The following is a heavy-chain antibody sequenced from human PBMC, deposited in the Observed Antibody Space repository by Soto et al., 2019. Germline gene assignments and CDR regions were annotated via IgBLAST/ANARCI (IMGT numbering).Heavy chain of an antibody. CDR3: ATRPMTTVSRHYYYGMDV. CDR1: GGTFSSYA. V-gene: IGHV1-69*13. CDR2: IIPIFGTA. D-gene: IGHD4-17*01. J-gene: IGHJ6*02. Sequence: SVKVSCKASGGTFSSYAISWVRQAPGQGLEWMGGIIPIFGTANYAQKFQGRVTITADESTSTAYMELSSLRSEDTAVYYCATRPMTTVSRHYYYGMDVWGQGDTVTVSS.